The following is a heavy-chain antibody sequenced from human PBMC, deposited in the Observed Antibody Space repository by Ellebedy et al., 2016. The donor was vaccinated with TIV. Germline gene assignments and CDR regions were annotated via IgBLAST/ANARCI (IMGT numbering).Heavy chain of an antibody. CDR3: ARGRQYSDTSGYYLDS. CDR1: GGSFSGYY. CDR2: INHSGST. Sequence: SETLSLTXAVYGGSFSGYYWSWIRQPPGKGLEWIGEINHSGSTTYNPSLKSRVTMLVDTSKNQFSLRLTFVTAADTAVYYCARGRQYSDTSGYYLDSWGQGGLVTVSS. J-gene: IGHJ5*01. D-gene: IGHD3-22*01. V-gene: IGHV4-34*01.